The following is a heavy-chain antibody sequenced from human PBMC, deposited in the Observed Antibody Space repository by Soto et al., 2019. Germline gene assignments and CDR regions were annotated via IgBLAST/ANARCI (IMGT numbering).Heavy chain of an antibody. CDR2: IYPGDSDT. Sequence: EVQLVQSGAEVKKPGESLKISCKGSGYSFTSYWIGWVRQMPGKGLEWMGIIYPGDSDTRYSPSFQGQVTISADKSISTAYLQWSSLKASDTAIYYCARTAAAGKYYSGVDVWGQGTTVTVSS. CDR1: GYSFTSYW. J-gene: IGHJ6*02. D-gene: IGHD6-13*01. V-gene: IGHV5-51*01. CDR3: ARTAAAGKYYSGVDV.